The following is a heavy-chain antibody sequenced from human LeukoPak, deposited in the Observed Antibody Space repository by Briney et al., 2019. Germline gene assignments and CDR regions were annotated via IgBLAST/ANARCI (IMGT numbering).Heavy chain of an antibody. D-gene: IGHD2/OR15-2a*01. CDR2: IYSGGTT. Sequence: PGGSLRLSCAPSGFTVSGNFMSWVRQPPGKGLEWVSVIYSGGTTYYADSVKGRFTISRDNSKNMLYLQMNSLRAEDTAVYYCARGGLSIMGYWGQGTLVTVSS. V-gene: IGHV3-53*01. CDR3: ARGGLSIMGY. J-gene: IGHJ4*02. CDR1: GFTVSGNF.